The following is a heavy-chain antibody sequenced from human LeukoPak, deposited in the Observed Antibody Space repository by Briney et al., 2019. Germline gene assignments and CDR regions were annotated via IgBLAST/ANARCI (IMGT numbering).Heavy chain of an antibody. J-gene: IGHJ4*02. D-gene: IGHD3-22*01. V-gene: IGHV1-3*01. CDR3: ARDLTSGYYDY. CDR1: GHIFTSYA. Sequence: ASVKVSCKASGHIFTSYAMHWVRQAPEHRLEWMGWINAGNGNTKYSQKFQGRVTITRDTSASTAYMELSSLRSEDTAVYYCARDLTSGYYDYWGQGTLVTVSS. CDR2: INAGNGNT.